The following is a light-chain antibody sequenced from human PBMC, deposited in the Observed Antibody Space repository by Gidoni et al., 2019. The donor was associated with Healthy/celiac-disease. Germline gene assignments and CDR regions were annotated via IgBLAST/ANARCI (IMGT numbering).Light chain of an antibody. CDR1: QSISSW. V-gene: IGKV1-5*03. J-gene: IGKJ1*01. Sequence: IQMTQSPSTLSASVGDRVTITCRASQSISSWLAWYQQKPGKAPKLLIYKASSLESGVPSRFSGSGSGTEFTLTISSLQPDDFATYYCQHLETFGQXTKVEIK. CDR3: QHLET. CDR2: KAS.